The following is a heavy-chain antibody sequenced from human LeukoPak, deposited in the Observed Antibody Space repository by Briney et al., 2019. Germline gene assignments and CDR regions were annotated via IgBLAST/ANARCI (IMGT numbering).Heavy chain of an antibody. V-gene: IGHV4-59*12. CDR2: FYYSGST. CDR1: GGSITSYY. Sequence: SETLSLTCTVSGGSITSYYWSWIRQSPGKGLEWIGYFYYSGSTYNNPSLKSRVTISIDTSRNQFSLRLNSVTAADTAVYYCTREGLLYYFDYWGQGTLVTVSS. CDR3: TREGLLYYFDY. J-gene: IGHJ4*02.